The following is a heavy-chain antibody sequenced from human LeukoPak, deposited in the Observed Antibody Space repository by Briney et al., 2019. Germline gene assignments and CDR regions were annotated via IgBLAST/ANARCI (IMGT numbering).Heavy chain of an antibody. V-gene: IGHV4-39*07. CDR2: VYYSGST. J-gene: IGHJ4*02. Sequence: SETLSLTCTVSGGSGSISSSSYYWGWIRQPPGKGLEWIGSVYYSGSTYYNPSLKSRVTISIDTSKNQFSLKLSSVTAADTAVYYCAREGARPKWFLFDYWGQGTLVTVSS. CDR1: GGSGSISSSSYY. D-gene: IGHD3-22*01. CDR3: AREGARPKWFLFDY.